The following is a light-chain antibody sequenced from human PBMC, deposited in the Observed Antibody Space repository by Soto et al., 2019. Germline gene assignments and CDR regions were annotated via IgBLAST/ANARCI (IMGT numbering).Light chain of an antibody. CDR3: QQYDNLPSYT. CDR2: DAS. J-gene: IGKJ2*01. CDR1: QDISTY. Sequence: DIQMTQSPSSLSASVGDSVTITCQASQDISTYLNWYQQKPGKAPKLLIYDASNLETGVTSRFSGSGSGTDFTFTISSLQPEDIATYYSQQYDNLPSYTFVQGTQLEIK. V-gene: IGKV1-33*01.